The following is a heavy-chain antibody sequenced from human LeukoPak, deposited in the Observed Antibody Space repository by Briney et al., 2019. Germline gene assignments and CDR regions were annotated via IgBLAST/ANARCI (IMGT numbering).Heavy chain of an antibody. D-gene: IGHD6-19*01. CDR2: ISGSGGST. Sequence: PGGSLRLSCAASGFTFSSYAMSWVRQAPGKGLEWVSAISGSGGSTYYADSVKGRSTISRDNSKNTLYLQMNSLRAEDTAVYYCAKAGSGWYYYFDYWGQGTLVTVSS. J-gene: IGHJ4*02. CDR3: AKAGSGWYYYFDY. CDR1: GFTFSSYA. V-gene: IGHV3-23*01.